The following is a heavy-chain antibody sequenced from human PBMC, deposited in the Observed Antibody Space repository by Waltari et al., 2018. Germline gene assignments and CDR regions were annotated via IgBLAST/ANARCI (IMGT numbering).Heavy chain of an antibody. CDR3: ARIYYDILTGYYEFDY. V-gene: IGHV1-8*03. J-gene: IGHJ4*02. D-gene: IGHD3-9*01. CDR1: GYTFTSYD. Sequence: QVQLVQSGAEVKKPGASVKVSCKASGYTFTSYDINWVRQATGQGLEWMGWMNPSSGNTGYAQKFQGRVTSTRNTSISTAYMELSSLRSEDTDVYYCARIYYDILTGYYEFDYWGQGTLVTVSS. CDR2: MNPSSGNT.